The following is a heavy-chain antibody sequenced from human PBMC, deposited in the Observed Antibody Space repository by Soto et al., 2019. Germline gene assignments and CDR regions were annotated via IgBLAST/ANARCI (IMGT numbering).Heavy chain of an antibody. CDR3: TKTDRNSNDFDN. D-gene: IGHD1-7*01. V-gene: IGHV1-69*12. CDR1: GGTFSSYA. CDR2: IIPIFGTA. J-gene: IGHJ3*02. Sequence: QVQLVQSGAEVKKPGSSVKVSCKASGGTFSSYAISWVRQAPGQGLEWMGGIIPIFGTANYAQKFQGRVTITAEESTSTAYKELSSLRSEDTAVYYCTKTDRNSNDFDNGDQGTMVTVSS.